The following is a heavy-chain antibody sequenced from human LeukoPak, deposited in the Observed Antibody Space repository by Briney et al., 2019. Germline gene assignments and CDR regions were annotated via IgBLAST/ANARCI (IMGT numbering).Heavy chain of an antibody. Sequence: GGSLRLSCAASGFTFSSYAMHWVRQAPGKGLEWVAVISYEYYADSVKGRFTISRDNSKNTLYLQMNSLRAEDTAVYYCARPGIAVADQYYFDYWGQETLVTVSS. CDR3: ARPGIAVADQYYFDY. D-gene: IGHD6-19*01. J-gene: IGHJ4*02. CDR2: ISYE. V-gene: IGHV3-30*04. CDR1: GFTFSSYA.